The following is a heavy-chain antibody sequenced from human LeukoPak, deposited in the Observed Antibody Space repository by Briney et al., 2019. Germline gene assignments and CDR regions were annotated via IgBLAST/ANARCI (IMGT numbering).Heavy chain of an antibody. CDR2: INTDGSIT. CDR3: ARDRGPRTGFMVREAYDY. Sequence: GGSLRLSCAASGFTFSDYWIHWVRQAPGKGLVWVSRINTDGSITNYADSVKGRFSISRDNAKSTLYLQMSSLRAEDTAVYYCARDRGPRTGFMVREAYDYWGQGTLVTVSS. J-gene: IGHJ4*02. D-gene: IGHD3-10*01. V-gene: IGHV3-74*01. CDR1: GFTFSDYW.